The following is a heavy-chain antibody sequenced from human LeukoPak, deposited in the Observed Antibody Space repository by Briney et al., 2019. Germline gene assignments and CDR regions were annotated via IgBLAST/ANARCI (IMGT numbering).Heavy chain of an antibody. CDR3: ARDLAIEYSSSYDAFDI. CDR1: GYTFTGYY. J-gene: IGHJ3*02. Sequence: ASVKVSCKASGYTFTGYYMHWVRQAPGQGLEWMGWINPNSGGTNYAQKFQGRVTTTRDTSISTAYMELSRLRSDDTAVYYCARDLAIEYSSSYDAFDIWGQGTMVTVSS. CDR2: INPNSGGT. V-gene: IGHV1-2*02. D-gene: IGHD6-6*01.